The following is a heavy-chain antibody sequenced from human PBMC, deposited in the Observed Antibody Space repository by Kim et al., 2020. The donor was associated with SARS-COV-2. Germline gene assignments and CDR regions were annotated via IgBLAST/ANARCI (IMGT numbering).Heavy chain of an antibody. D-gene: IGHD3-16*01. CDR3: ARDYIWRIGGSYYYYYMDV. CDR2: IKTNTGNP. V-gene: IGHV7-4-1*02. CDR1: GYTFTSYA. J-gene: IGHJ6*03. Sequence: ASVKVSCKASGYTFTSYAMNWVRQAPGQGLEWMGWIKTNTGNPTYAQGFTGRFVFSLDTPVSTAYLQISSLMAEDTAVYYCARDYIWRIGGSYYYYYMDVWGKGTTVTVSS.